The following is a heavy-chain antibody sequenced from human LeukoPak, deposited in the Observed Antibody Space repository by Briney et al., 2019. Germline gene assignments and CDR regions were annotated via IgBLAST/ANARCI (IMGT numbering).Heavy chain of an antibody. CDR1: GYTFTGYY. CDR2: INPNSGGT. Sequence: GASVKVSCKASGYTFTGYYMHWVRQAPGQGLEWMGWINPNSGGTNYAQKFQGRVTMTRDTSISTAYMELSRLRSDDTAVYYCARERITMVRGVGGGAWFDPWGQGTLVTVSS. J-gene: IGHJ5*02. CDR3: ARERITMVRGVGGGAWFDP. D-gene: IGHD3-10*01. V-gene: IGHV1-2*02.